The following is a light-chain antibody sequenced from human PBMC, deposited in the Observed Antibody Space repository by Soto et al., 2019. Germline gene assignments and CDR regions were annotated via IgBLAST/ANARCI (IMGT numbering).Light chain of an antibody. V-gene: IGKV1-5*01. Sequence: DIQMTQSPSTLSASVGDRVTITCRASQSISDWLAWYQQKPGKAPNLLIYDASTLQSGVPSRFSGSGSGTEFTLTISSLQPDDSATYYCQEYKSATFGQGTKLEIE. CDR2: DAS. CDR1: QSISDW. J-gene: IGKJ2*01. CDR3: QEYKSAT.